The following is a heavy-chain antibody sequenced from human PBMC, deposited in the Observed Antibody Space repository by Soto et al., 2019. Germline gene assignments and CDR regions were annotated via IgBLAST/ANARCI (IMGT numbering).Heavy chain of an antibody. J-gene: IGHJ4*02. Sequence: PGGSLRLSCAASGFTFSSYAMSWVRQAPGKGLEWVSGIGGSGISTYYADSVKGRFTISRDNSKNTLYVQMHTLRAEDTAIYYCAKGRRTSGWLLDYWGQGALVNVS. CDR1: GFTFSSYA. CDR2: IGGSGIST. D-gene: IGHD6-19*01. V-gene: IGHV3-23*01. CDR3: AKGRRTSGWLLDY.